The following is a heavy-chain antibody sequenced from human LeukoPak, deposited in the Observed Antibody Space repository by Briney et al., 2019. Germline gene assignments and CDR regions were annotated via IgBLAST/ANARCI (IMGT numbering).Heavy chain of an antibody. J-gene: IGHJ4*02. CDR1: GYTFTGYY. CDR2: INPNSGGT. D-gene: IGHD4/OR15-4a*01. V-gene: IGHV1-2*02. CDR3: ARPLLWWPQVGYFDY. Sequence: ASVQVSCKASGYTFTGYYMHWVRQAPGQGLEWMGWINPNSGGTNYAQKFQGRVTITRDTSISTAYMELSRLRSDDTAVYYCARPLLWWPQVGYFDYWGQGTLVTVSS.